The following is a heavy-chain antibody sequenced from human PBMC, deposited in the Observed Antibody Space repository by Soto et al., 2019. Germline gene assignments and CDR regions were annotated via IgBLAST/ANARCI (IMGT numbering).Heavy chain of an antibody. J-gene: IGHJ4*02. CDR3: ARDRGGSYSGAFDY. D-gene: IGHD1-26*01. V-gene: IGHV3-30-3*01. Sequence: QVQLVESGGGVVQPGRSLRLSCAASGFTFSSYDMHWVRQAPGKVLEWVAVISYDGSNKYYADSVKGRFTISRDNSKNTLYLQMNSLRAEDTAVYYCARDRGGSYSGAFDYWGQGTLVTVSS. CDR2: ISYDGSNK. CDR1: GFTFSSYD.